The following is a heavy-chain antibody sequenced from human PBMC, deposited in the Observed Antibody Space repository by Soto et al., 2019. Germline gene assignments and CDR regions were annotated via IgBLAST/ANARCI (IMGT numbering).Heavy chain of an antibody. CDR3: AKDGDFWSGYYAFDI. Sequence: GGSLRLSCAASGFTFSSYAMSWVRQAPGKGLEWVSAISGSGGSTYYADSVKGRFTISGDNSKNTLYLQMNSLRAEDTAVYYCAKDGDFWSGYYAFDIWGQGTMVTVSS. CDR2: ISGSGGST. V-gene: IGHV3-23*01. CDR1: GFTFSSYA. J-gene: IGHJ3*02. D-gene: IGHD3-3*01.